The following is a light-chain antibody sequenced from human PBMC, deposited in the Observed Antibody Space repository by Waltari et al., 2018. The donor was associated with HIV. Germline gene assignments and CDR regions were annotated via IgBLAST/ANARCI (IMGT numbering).Light chain of an antibody. Sequence: SYELTQPPSVSVSPGQTARITCSGDALPNQYAYWYQQKPGQAPVLVIYKDSERPSGIPERFSGSSSGKTVTLTINGVQAEDEADYYCQSADSSGNYQVFGGGTKLTVL. V-gene: IGLV3-25*03. CDR1: ALPNQY. CDR2: KDS. J-gene: IGLJ3*02. CDR3: QSADSSGNYQV.